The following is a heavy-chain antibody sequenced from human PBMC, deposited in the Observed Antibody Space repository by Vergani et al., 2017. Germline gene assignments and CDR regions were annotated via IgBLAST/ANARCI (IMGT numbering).Heavy chain of an antibody. D-gene: IGHD1-1*01. CDR2: ISYDGTQK. Sequence: QVHLVESGGGVVQPGRSLRLSCVVSGLTSSYYGMHWVRQAPGKGLEWVAVISYDGTQKYYADSVKGRFTISRDNSKSTLYLQMNSLRTEDTAVYYCATKSFGTPGCQIGYFREWGQGTLVTVSS. CDR1: GLTSSYYG. J-gene: IGHJ1*01. V-gene: IGHV3-30*03. CDR3: ATKSFGTPGCQIGYFRE.